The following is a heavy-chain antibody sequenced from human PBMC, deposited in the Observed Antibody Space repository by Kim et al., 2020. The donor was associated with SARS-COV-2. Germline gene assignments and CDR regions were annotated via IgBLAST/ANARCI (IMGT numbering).Heavy chain of an antibody. CDR3: TTVFTVRHNYDILTGSNPFDY. D-gene: IGHD3-9*01. Sequence: GGSLRLSCAASGFTFSNAWMSWVRQAPGKGLEWVGRIKSKTDGGTTDYAAPVKGRFTISRDDSKNTLYLQMNSLKTEDTAVYYCTTVFTVRHNYDILTGSNPFDYWGQGTLVTVSS. CDR1: GFTFSNAW. J-gene: IGHJ4*02. CDR2: IKSKTDGGTT. V-gene: IGHV3-15*01.